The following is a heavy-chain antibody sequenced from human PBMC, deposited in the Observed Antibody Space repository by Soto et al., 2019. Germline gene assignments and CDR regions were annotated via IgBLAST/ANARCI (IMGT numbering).Heavy chain of an antibody. V-gene: IGHV3-30*18. Sequence: GGSLRLSCAASGFTFSSYGMHWVRQAPGKGLEWVAVISYDGSNKYYADSVKGRFTISRDNSKNTLYLQMNSLRAEDTAVYYCAKDPGHSSSWQLYYWGQGTLVTVSS. D-gene: IGHD6-13*01. CDR3: AKDPGHSSSWQLYY. J-gene: IGHJ4*02. CDR2: ISYDGSNK. CDR1: GFTFSSYG.